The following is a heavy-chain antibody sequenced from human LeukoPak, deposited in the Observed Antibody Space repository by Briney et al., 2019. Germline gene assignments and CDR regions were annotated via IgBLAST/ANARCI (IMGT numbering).Heavy chain of an antibody. CDR1: GGSISSSSYY. Sequence: SETLSLTCTVSGGSISSSSYYWGWIRQPPGKGLEWIVSIYYSGSTHYNPSLKSRVTISVDTSKNQFSLKLRSVTAADTAVYYCAKVAQGVVTALGAFDIWGQGTMVTVSS. CDR3: AKVAQGVVTALGAFDI. V-gene: IGHV4-39*01. D-gene: IGHD2-21*02. J-gene: IGHJ3*02. CDR2: IYYSGST.